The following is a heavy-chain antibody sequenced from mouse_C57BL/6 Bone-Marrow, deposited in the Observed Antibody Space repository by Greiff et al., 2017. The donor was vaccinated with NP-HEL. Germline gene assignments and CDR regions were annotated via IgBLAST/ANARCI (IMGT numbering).Heavy chain of an antibody. CDR2: ISNGGGST. CDR1: GFTFSDYY. D-gene: IGHD1-1*01. J-gene: IGHJ3*01. V-gene: IGHV5-12*01. CDR3: ARTPYYGSSYSFAY. Sequence: EVKLVESGGGLVQPGGSLKLSCAASGFTFSDYYMYWVRQTPEKRLEWVAYISNGGGSTYYPDTVKGRFTISRDNDKNTLYLQMSRLKSEDTAMYYCARTPYYGSSYSFAYWGQGTLVTVSA.